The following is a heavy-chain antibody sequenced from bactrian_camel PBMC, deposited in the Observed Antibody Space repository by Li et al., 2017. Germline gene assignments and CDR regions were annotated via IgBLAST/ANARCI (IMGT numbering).Heavy chain of an antibody. D-gene: IGHD6*01. CDR1: ASTYRSDC. V-gene: IGHV3S53*01. CDR3: AEGRGSRGEHCYSLNY. CDR2: FTTGRLT. J-gene: IGHJ4*01. Sequence: HVQLVESGGGSVQAGGSLRLSCRAPASTYRSDCLGWFRQSPGKEREGVAVFFTTGRLTSYATSVKGRFAISQDSARNTVYLQMNNLQPEDTATYYCAEGRGSRGEHCYSLNYWGQGTQVTVS.